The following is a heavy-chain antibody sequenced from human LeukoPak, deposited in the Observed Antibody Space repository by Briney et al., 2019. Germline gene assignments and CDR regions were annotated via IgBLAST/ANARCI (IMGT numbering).Heavy chain of an antibody. J-gene: IGHJ4*02. CDR2: IYYSGST. Sequence: PSETLSLTCTVSGGSISRSSYYWGWIRQPPGKGLEWIGSIYYSGSTYYNPSLKSRVTISVDTSKNQFSLKLSSVTAADTAVYYCARPVGATGGYFDYWGQGTLVTVSS. CDR1: GGSISRSSYY. D-gene: IGHD1-26*01. V-gene: IGHV4-39*01. CDR3: ARPVGATGGYFDY.